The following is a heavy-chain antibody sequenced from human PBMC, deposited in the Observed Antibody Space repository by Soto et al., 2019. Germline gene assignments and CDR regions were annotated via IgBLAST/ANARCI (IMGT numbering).Heavy chain of an antibody. CDR2: ISAYNGNT. D-gene: IGHD3-10*01. J-gene: IGHJ4*02. CDR1: GYTFTSYG. V-gene: IGHV1-18*01. Sequence: ASVKVSCKASGYTFTSYGISWVRQAPGQGLEWMGWISAYNGNTNYAQKLQGRVTMTTDTSTSTAYMELRSLRSDDTAVYYCASGWFGEFVYYFDYWGQGTRVTVSS. CDR3: ASGWFGEFVYYFDY.